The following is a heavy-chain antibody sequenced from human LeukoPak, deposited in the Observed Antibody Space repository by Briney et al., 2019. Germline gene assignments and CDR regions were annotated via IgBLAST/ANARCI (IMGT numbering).Heavy chain of an antibody. CDR3: VRDPNWGNDH. CDR2: INSDGSIT. D-gene: IGHD3-16*01. Sequence: PGGSLRLSCAASGFTFTTYWMHWVRQAPGKGLVWVSHINSDGSITSYADSVKGRFTISRDNAKSTLYLQMNSLRAEDTAVYYCVRDPNWGNDHWGQGVLVAVSS. V-gene: IGHV3-74*01. J-gene: IGHJ4*02. CDR1: GFTFTTYW.